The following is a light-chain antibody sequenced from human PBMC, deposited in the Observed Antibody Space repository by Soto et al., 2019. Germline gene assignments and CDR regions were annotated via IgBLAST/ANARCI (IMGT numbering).Light chain of an antibody. Sequence: QSVLTQPASVPGSPGQSITISCTGTSSDVGGYNYVSWYQHHPGEAPKLMIYDVSNRPSGVSNRFSGSKSGNTASLTISGLQPEDEADYYCSSYTTSNTRQIVFGTGTKVT. CDR3: SSYTTSNTRQIV. V-gene: IGLV2-14*03. CDR1: SSDVGGYNY. CDR2: DVS. J-gene: IGLJ1*01.